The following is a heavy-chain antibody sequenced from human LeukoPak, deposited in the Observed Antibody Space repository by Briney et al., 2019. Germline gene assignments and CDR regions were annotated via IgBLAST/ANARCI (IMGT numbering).Heavy chain of an antibody. CDR1: GFTFRSYW. J-gene: IGHJ4*02. CDR3: ARGRHSDY. D-gene: IGHD2-21*01. CDR2: MKQDGSEK. Sequence: GGSVTLSCAASGFTFRSYWMRGVRQAPGKALEGVANMKQDGSEKYYVDSVKARFTISRDNAKNSLYLQMNSLRAEDTAVDYFARGRHSDYWGQGTLVTVSS. V-gene: IGHV3-7*01.